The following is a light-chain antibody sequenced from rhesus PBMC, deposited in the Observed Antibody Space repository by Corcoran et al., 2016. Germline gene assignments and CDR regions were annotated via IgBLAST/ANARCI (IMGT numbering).Light chain of an antibody. CDR2: KAS. V-gene: IGKV1-21*01. CDR1: QGISKW. J-gene: IGKJ4*01. CDR3: QHYNSAPLT. Sequence: DIQMTQSPSSLSASVGDRATITCRASQGISKWLAWYQQIPGKAPKFLIYKASSLHTGVPSRFSGSGSGTDFTLTLSSLPPEYFATYYCQHYNSAPLTFGGGPKVETK.